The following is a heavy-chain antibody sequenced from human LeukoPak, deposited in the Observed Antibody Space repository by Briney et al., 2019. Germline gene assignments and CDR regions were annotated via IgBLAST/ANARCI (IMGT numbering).Heavy chain of an antibody. J-gene: IGHJ3*02. CDR3: ARNIWFGESADAFDI. D-gene: IGHD3-10*01. CDR1: GYIFTNYG. CDR2: INPNSGGT. V-gene: IGHV1-2*02. Sequence: ASVKVSCKASGYIFTNYGINWVRQAPGQGLEWMGWINPNSGGTNYAQKFQGRVTMTRDKSIRTAYMELSRLTSDDTAVYYCARNIWFGESADAFDIWGQGTMVTVSS.